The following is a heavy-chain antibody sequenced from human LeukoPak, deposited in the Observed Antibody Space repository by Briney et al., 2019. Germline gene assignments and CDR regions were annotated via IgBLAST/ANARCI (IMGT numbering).Heavy chain of an antibody. D-gene: IGHD1-20*01. CDR1: GYTFTSYA. V-gene: IGHV1-69*13. Sequence: GASVKVSCKASGYTFTSYAISWVRQAPGQGLEWMGGIIPIFGTANYAQKFQGRVTITADESTSTAYMELSSLRSEDTAVYYCARGVNWNDDSTSFDYWGQGTLVTVSS. CDR2: IIPIFGTA. J-gene: IGHJ4*02. CDR3: ARGVNWNDDSTSFDY.